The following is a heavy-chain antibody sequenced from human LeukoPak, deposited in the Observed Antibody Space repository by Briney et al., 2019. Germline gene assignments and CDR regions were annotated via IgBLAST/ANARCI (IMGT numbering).Heavy chain of an antibody. CDR2: ISGGGVST. CDR3: AKGMVRGVIPDY. J-gene: IGHJ4*02. V-gene: IGHV3-23*01. Sequence: GGSLRLSCAASGFTFSGYAMSWVRLAPGKGLEWVSAISGGGVSTYYADSIKGRFTISRDDSKNTLYLQMNSLRAEDTAVYYCAKGMVRGVIPDYWGQGTLVTVSS. D-gene: IGHD3-10*01. CDR1: GFTFSGYA.